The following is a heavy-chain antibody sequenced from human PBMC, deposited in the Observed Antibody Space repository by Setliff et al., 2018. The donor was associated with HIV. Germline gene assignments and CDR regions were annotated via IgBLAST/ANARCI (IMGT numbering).Heavy chain of an antibody. Sequence: QPGGSLRLSCAASGFTFSSYSMNWVRQAPGKGLEWVSYISSSSSTIYYADSVKGRFTISRDNAKNSLYLQMNSLRAEDTAVYYCARDVESRVGPIYQSGWFGEGQGYFDYWGQGTLVTVSS. V-gene: IGHV3-48*04. CDR2: ISSSSSTI. CDR1: GFTFSSYS. CDR3: ARDVESRVGPIYQSGWFGEGQGYFDY. D-gene: IGHD3-10*01. J-gene: IGHJ4*02.